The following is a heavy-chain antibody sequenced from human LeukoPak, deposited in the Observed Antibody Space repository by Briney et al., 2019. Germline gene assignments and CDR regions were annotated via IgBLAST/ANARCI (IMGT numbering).Heavy chain of an antibody. J-gene: IGHJ3*02. CDR2: IYHSGST. Sequence: SETLSLTCTVSGYSISSGYYWGWIRQPPGKGLEWIGSIYHSGSTYYNPSLKSRVTISVDTSKNQFSLKLSSVTAADTAVYYCARRSFGVDAFDIWGQGTMVTVSS. CDR1: GYSISSGYY. D-gene: IGHD3-3*01. V-gene: IGHV4-38-2*02. CDR3: ARRSFGVDAFDI.